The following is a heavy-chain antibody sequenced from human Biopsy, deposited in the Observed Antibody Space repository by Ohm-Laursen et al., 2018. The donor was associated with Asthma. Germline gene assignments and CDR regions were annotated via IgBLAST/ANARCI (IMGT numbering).Heavy chain of an antibody. CDR2: IYYSGRT. V-gene: IGHV4-31*11. Sequence: TLSLTCAVSGGSINIGDYCWSWIRQHPVKGLEWIGHIYYSGRTYYNPSLKSRVSISLDTSKNQFSLSLTSVTAADTAVYYCARTTYGHDGFDPWGQGTLVTVSS. CDR3: ARTTYGHDGFDP. CDR1: GGSINIGDYC. D-gene: IGHD4-17*01. J-gene: IGHJ5*02.